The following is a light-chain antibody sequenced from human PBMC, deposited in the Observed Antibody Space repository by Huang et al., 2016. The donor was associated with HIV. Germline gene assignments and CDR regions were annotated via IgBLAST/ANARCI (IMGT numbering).Light chain of an antibody. Sequence: EIVLTQSPATLYLSPGDRATLSCRAMQSVSSDLAWYQQKPGQAPRLLLYDTSTRAPGLPARYSGSGSGTDFTLTISSLGPEAFAVYYCQQRSNWPPWTFGQGTKVEIK. CDR3: QQRSNWPPWT. CDR2: DTS. V-gene: IGKV3-11*01. CDR1: QSVSSD. J-gene: IGKJ1*01.